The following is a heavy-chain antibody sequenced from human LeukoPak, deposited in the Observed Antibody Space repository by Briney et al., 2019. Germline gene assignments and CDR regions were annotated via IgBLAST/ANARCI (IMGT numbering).Heavy chain of an antibody. CDR3: ARARGRWLQAWAYYYYMDV. V-gene: IGHV4-59*01. CDR1: GGSISSYY. CDR2: IYYSGST. J-gene: IGHJ6*03. Sequence: SETLSLTCTVSGGSISSYYWSWIRQPPGKGLEWIGYIYYSGSTNYNPSLKSRVIISVDTSKNQFSLKLSSVTAADTAVYYCARARGRWLQAWAYYYYMDVWGKGTALTFSS. D-gene: IGHD5-24*01.